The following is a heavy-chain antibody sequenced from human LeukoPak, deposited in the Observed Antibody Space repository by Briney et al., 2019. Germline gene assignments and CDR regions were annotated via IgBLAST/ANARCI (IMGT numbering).Heavy chain of an antibody. Sequence: GGSLRLSCAASGFTISSYGMHWVRQAPGKGLEWVAFIRYDGSNKYYADSVKGRFTTSRDNSKNTLYLQMNSLRAEDTAVYYCAKNYDILTGHMDVWGKGTTVTISS. V-gene: IGHV3-30*02. D-gene: IGHD3-9*01. CDR2: IRYDGSNK. CDR3: AKNYDILTGHMDV. J-gene: IGHJ6*03. CDR1: GFTISSYG.